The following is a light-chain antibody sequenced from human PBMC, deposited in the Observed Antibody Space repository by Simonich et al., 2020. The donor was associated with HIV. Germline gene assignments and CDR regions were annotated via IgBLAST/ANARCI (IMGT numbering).Light chain of an antibody. CDR2: GAS. J-gene: IGKJ1*01. Sequence: EIVMTQSPATLSVSPGERATLACRASQSVSSNLAWYQQKPGQAPMLLIYGASTRAAGIPARFSGSGSGTEFTRTISSMQSEDFAVYYCQQYNNWPRTFGQGTKVEIK. V-gene: IGKV3-15*01. CDR3: QQYNNWPRT. CDR1: QSVSSN.